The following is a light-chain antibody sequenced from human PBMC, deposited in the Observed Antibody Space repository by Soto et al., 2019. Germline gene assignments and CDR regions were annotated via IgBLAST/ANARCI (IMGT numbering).Light chain of an antibody. CDR3: SSYAASNNFYFV. CDR2: EVT. J-gene: IGLJ3*02. Sequence: QSVLTQPPSASGSPGQSVTISCTGTSSDVGGYNYVSWYQQYPGRAPKLMIYEVTKRPSGVPDRFSGSKSGNTASLTVSGLQDEDEADYYCSSYAASNNFYFVFGGGTKLTV. V-gene: IGLV2-8*01. CDR1: SSDVGGYNY.